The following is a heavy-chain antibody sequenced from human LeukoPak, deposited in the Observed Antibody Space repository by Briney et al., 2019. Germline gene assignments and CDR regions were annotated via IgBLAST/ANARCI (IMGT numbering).Heavy chain of an antibody. J-gene: IGHJ2*01. D-gene: IGHD6-13*01. CDR3: AKDGTYSSSWYSLPNWYFDL. CDR2: ISSSSSYI. Sequence: GGALRLSCAASGFTFSSYSMNWVRQAPGKGLEWVSSISSSSSYIYYADSVKGRFTISRDNSKNTLYLQMNSLRAEDTAVYYCAKDGTYSSSWYSLPNWYFDLWGRGTLVTVSS. V-gene: IGHV3-21*04. CDR1: GFTFSSYS.